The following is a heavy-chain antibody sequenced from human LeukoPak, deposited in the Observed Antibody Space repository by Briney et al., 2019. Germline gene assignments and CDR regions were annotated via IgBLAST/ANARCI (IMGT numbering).Heavy chain of an antibody. Sequence: SETLSLTCTVSGGSISSSSYFWVWIRQPPGKGREWIGSIYYSGSTYYTPSLKSRVPISVDTSKNQFSLKLSSVTAADTAVYYCARFTTYYYDSSGPNWFDPWGQGTLVTVSS. CDR1: GGSISSSSYF. J-gene: IGHJ5*02. D-gene: IGHD3-22*01. V-gene: IGHV4-39*01. CDR3: ARFTTYYYDSSGPNWFDP. CDR2: IYYSGST.